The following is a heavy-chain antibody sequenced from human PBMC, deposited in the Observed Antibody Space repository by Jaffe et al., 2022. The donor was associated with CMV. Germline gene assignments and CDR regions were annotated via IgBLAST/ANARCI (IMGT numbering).Heavy chain of an antibody. CDR2: IYSGGST. D-gene: IGHD1-20*01. V-gene: IGHV3-66*01. CDR3: ARDFPDNWKHAFDI. CDR1: GFTVSSNY. J-gene: IGHJ3*02. Sequence: EVQLVESGGGLVQPGGSLRLSCAASGFTVSSNYMSWVRQAPGKGLEWVSVIYSGGSTYYADSVKGRFTISRDNSKNTLYLQMNSLRAEDTAVYYCARDFPDNWKHAFDIWGQGTMVTVSS.